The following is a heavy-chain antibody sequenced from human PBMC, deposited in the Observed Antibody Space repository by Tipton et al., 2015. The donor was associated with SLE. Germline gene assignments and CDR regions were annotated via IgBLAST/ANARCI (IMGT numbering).Heavy chain of an antibody. CDR2: IYYSGST. D-gene: IGHD3-16*01. Sequence: TLSLTCAVSGGSISSYYWSWIRQPPGKGLEWIGYIYYSGSTNYNPSLKSRVTISVDTSKNQFSLQLTSVTPEDTAVYYCARSVWGTSPGGFDVWGQGTLVTVSS. CDR1: GGSISSYY. CDR3: ARSVWGTSPGGFDV. V-gene: IGHV4-59*12. J-gene: IGHJ3*01.